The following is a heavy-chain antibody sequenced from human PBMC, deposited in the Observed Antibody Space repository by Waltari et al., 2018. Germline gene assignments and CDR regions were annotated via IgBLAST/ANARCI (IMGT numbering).Heavy chain of an antibody. V-gene: IGHV4-38-2*01. J-gene: IGHJ5*02. Sequence: QVQLQESGPGLVKPSETLSLTCAVSGYSISSGYYWGWIRQPPGTGLEWIGSSYHSGSTYYNPSLKSRGTIAVDTSKNQFSLKLSSVTAADTAVYYCAYYCSGGSCYYRWGQGTLVTVSS. CDR2: SYHSGST. CDR3: AYYCSGGSCYYR. D-gene: IGHD2-15*01. CDR1: GYSISSGYY.